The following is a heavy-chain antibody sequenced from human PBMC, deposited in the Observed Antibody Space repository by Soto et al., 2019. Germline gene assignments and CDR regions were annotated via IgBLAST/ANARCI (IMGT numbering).Heavy chain of an antibody. J-gene: IGHJ3*02. Sequence: SETLSLTCAVSGGSISSSNWWSWVRQPPGKGLEWIGEIYHSGSTNYNRSTNRRVTISVDKSKNQFSLKLSSVTAADTAVYYCARIRLEWLSPSPRGVAFDIWGQGTMVTVSS. CDR3: ARIRLEWLSPSPRGVAFDI. CDR2: IYHSGST. V-gene: IGHV4-4*02. CDR1: GGSISSSNW. D-gene: IGHD3-3*01.